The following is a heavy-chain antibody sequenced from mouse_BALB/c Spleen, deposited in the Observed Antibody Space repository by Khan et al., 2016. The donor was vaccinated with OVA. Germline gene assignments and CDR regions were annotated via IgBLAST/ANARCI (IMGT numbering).Heavy chain of an antibody. CDR3: AREGAYYRSDGWFAY. J-gene: IGHJ3*01. CDR1: GYTFTTYT. CDR2: IISSNDYT. D-gene: IGHD2-14*01. Sequence: QVRLQQSGAELARPGASVKMSCKASGYTFTTYTIHWVKQRPGQGLEWIGYIISSNDYTNYNQKFKDRATLTADKSSSTAYMQLSSLTSEDSAVYYCAREGAYYRSDGWFAYWGQGTLVTVSA. V-gene: IGHV1-4*01.